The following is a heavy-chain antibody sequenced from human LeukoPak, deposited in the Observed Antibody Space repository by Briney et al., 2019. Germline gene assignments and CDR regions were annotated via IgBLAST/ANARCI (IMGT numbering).Heavy chain of an antibody. D-gene: IGHD3-10*01. J-gene: IGHJ6*03. CDR2: ISGSGDRT. CDR1: GFSFSSYA. V-gene: IGHV3-23*01. Sequence: GGSLRLSCAASGFSFSSYAVSWVRQAPGKGLEWVSAISGSGDRTYYVDSVKGRFTISRDNSKDTLYPQMDSLKAEDTAVYLCAKVGGLFGYYDYMDVWGKGTTVTISS. CDR3: AKVGGLFGYYDYMDV.